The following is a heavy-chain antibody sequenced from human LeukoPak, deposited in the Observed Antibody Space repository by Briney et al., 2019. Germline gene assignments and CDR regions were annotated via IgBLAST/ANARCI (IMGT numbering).Heavy chain of an antibody. V-gene: IGHV4-4*02. Sequence: SETLSLTCAVSGASISSSYWWSWVRQPPGKGLEWIGEIYRSGGTNYKPSLKSRVTISLDKSKNQFSLKLSSVTAADTAVYYCARDLRGMVDYWGQGTLVTDSS. CDR3: ARDLRGMVDY. J-gene: IGHJ4*02. CDR1: GASISSSYW. D-gene: IGHD3-16*01. CDR2: IYRSGGT.